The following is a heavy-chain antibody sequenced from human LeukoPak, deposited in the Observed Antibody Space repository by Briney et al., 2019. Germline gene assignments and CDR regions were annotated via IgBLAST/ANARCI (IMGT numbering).Heavy chain of an antibody. CDR1: GLNLDAYA. J-gene: IGHJ6*02. V-gene: IGHV3-43*02. Sequence: GGSLRLSCAASGLNLDAYAMHWVRQAPGKGREWVSLISGDGTITYYADSVKGRFTISRDNSKNSLFLEMNSLRSEDTPLYYCAKDTPLFYHYYGIDVWGQGTTVTVSS. CDR2: ISGDGTIT. CDR3: AKDTPLFYHYYGIDV.